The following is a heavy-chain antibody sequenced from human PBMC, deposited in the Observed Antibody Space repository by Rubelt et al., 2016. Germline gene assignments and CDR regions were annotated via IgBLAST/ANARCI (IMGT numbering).Heavy chain of an antibody. CDR2: IQPDGSKE. Sequence: QLVESGGGLVQPGGSLRLSCAASGFTFSHYGMHWVRQAPGKGLEWVAGIQPDGSKEYYMDSVMGRFTVSRDNVPNTLYLQMNSLRDEDTTVYHRAKDRWNSNIIRLDHWGQGTLVTVSS. CDR3: AKDRWNSNIIRLDH. V-gene: IGHV3-30*02. J-gene: IGHJ4*02. D-gene: IGHD1-7*01. CDR1: GFTFSHYG.